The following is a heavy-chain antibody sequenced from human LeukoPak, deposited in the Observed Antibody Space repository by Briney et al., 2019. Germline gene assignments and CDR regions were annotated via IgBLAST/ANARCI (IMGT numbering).Heavy chain of an antibody. CDR3: AKDYGGNSGFDY. Sequence: GGSLRLSCAASGFTFDDYAMHWVRQAPGKGLEWVSLISWDGGSTYYADSVKGRFTISRDNSKNSLSLQMNSLRAEDTALYYCAKDYGGNSGFDYWGQGSLVTVSS. D-gene: IGHD4-23*01. V-gene: IGHV3-43D*03. CDR2: ISWDGGST. J-gene: IGHJ4*02. CDR1: GFTFDDYA.